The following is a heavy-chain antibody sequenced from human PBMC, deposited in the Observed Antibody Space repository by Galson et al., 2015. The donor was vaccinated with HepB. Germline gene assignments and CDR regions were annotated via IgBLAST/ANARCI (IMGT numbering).Heavy chain of an antibody. V-gene: IGHV3-48*01. D-gene: IGHD6-25*01. J-gene: IGHJ4*02. CDR2: ISSGSSTI. CDR3: ARTHGTAAAFDY. CDR1: GFTFSTYS. Sequence: SLRLSCAASGFTFSTYSMNWVRQAPGKGLEWISYISSGSSTISYADSVKGRFTISRDNAKNSLYLQMISLRAEDTAVYYCARTHGTAAAFDYWGQGTLVTVSS.